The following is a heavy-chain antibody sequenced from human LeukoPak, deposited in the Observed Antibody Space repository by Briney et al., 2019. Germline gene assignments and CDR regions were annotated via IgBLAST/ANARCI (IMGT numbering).Heavy chain of an antibody. CDR2: TYYRSKWNT. Sequence: SQTLPLTCGISGDSVSSNSAAWNWIRQSPSRGLEWLGRTYYRSKWNTQYAVSVKSRISINPDTSKNQFSLQLNSVTPEDTAVYYCARGTRALWNGDVFDIWGQGTMVTVSS. CDR1: GDSVSSNSAA. J-gene: IGHJ3*02. D-gene: IGHD1-1*01. V-gene: IGHV6-1*01. CDR3: ARGTRALWNGDVFDI.